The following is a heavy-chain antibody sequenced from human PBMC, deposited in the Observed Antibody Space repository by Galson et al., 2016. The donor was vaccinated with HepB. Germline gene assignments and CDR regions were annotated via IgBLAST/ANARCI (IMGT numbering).Heavy chain of an antibody. J-gene: IGHJ4*02. CDR2: ISSSSTTL. CDR1: GITFRSYS. D-gene: IGHD3-9*01. V-gene: IGHV3-48*02. CDR3: ARGGTDWYRGFDF. Sequence: SLRLSCAVSGITFRSYSMNWVRQAPGKGLEWVSSISSSSTTLYYADSVKGRFTISRDNAKNSLYLQMNSLRDEDTAVYYCARGGTDWYRGFDFWGQGTLVTVSS.